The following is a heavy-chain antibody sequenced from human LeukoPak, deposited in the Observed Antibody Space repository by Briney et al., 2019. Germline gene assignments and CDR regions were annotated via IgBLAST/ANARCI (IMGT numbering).Heavy chain of an antibody. CDR2: ISGSGGST. Sequence: QPRGSLRLSCAASGFTFSSYAMSWVRQAPGKGLEWVSAISGSGGSTYYADSVKGRFTISRDNSKNTLYLQMNSLRAEDTAVYYCAKDRPGIAVAGLGYFDYWGQGTLVTVSS. D-gene: IGHD6-19*01. J-gene: IGHJ4*02. CDR3: AKDRPGIAVAGLGYFDY. V-gene: IGHV3-23*01. CDR1: GFTFSSYA.